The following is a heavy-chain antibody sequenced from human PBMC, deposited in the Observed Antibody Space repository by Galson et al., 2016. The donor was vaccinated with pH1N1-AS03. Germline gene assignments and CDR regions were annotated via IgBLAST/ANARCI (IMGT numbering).Heavy chain of an antibody. J-gene: IGHJ4*02. CDR3: ARLSSNSGSFGYLAY. D-gene: IGHD1-26*01. CDR2: ISGSSSYI. Sequence: SPRLSCAASGFSFSYSGLSWVRQAPGKGLEWVASISGSSSYIYSGGSMNGRFTISRDHAKKYLHLEISDMRAEDTAVYYGARLSSNSGSFGYLAYWGQVTLVSVSS. V-gene: IGHV3-21*01. CDR1: GFSFSYSG.